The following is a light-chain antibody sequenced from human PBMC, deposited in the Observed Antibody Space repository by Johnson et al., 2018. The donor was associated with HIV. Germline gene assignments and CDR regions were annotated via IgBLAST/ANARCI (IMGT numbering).Light chain of an antibody. CDR1: SSNIGNNF. Sequence: QSVLTQSPSVSAAPGQKVTISCSGSSSNIGNNFVSWYQQVPGTAPKLLIYKNNERPSGIPDRFSGSESGTSATLGITGLQTGDEADYYCGTWDTSLSAYVFGTGTKVTVL. V-gene: IGLV1-51*02. CDR2: KNN. J-gene: IGLJ1*01. CDR3: GTWDTSLSAYV.